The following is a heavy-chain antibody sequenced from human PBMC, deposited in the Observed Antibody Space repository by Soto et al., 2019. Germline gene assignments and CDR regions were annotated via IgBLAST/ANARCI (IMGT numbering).Heavy chain of an antibody. D-gene: IGHD5-18*01. CDR1: GFTFSSYA. Sequence: QVQLVESGGGVVQPGRSLRLSCAASGFTFSSYAMHWVRQAPGKGLEWVAVISYDGSNKYYADSVKGRFTISRDNSKNTLYLQMNSLRAEETAVYYCALGVTAMGQPSDTWGQGTLVTVSS. CDR3: ALGVTAMGQPSDT. J-gene: IGHJ4*02. V-gene: IGHV3-30-3*01. CDR2: ISYDGSNK.